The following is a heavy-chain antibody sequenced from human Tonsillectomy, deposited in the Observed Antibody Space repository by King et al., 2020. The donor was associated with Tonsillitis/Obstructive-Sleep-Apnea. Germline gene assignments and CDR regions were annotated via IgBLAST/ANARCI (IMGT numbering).Heavy chain of an antibody. J-gene: IGHJ4*02. CDR2: LYLSGST. V-gene: IGHV4-4*02. CDR1: GGSISSSNW. CDR3: AREETVKGSYYDY. D-gene: IGHD3-10*01. Sequence: QLQESGPGLVKPSGTLSLTCAVSGGSISSSNWWGWVRQPPGKGLGWIVELYLSGSTNYNPSLKSRVTISVDKSKNQFSLKLSSVSAADTAVYYCAREETVKGSYYDYWGQGTLVTVSS.